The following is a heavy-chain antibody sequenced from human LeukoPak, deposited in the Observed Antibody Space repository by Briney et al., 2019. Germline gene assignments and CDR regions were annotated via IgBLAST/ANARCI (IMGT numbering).Heavy chain of an antibody. CDR3: ARTFRAGASDH. Sequence: SETLSLTCAVYGGSFSGYYWSWIRQPPGKGLEWIGEINHSGSTNYNPPLKSRVTISVDTSKNQFSLRLTSVTAADTAVYYCARTFRAGASDHWGQGTLVAVSS. J-gene: IGHJ4*02. CDR2: INHSGST. D-gene: IGHD4-17*01. CDR1: GGSFSGYY. V-gene: IGHV4-34*01.